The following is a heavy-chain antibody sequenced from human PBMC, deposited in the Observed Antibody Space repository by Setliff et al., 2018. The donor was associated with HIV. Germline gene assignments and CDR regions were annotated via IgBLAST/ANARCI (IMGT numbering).Heavy chain of an antibody. J-gene: IGHJ6*03. CDR1: GYSFTGYY. CDR2: IIPIFGTT. V-gene: IGHV1-69*13. D-gene: IGHD3-22*01. Sequence: GASVKVSCKASGYSFTGYYVNWVRQAPGQGLEWMGGIIPIFGTTHYAQKFQGRVTVTADESTSTAYMQLSSLRSDDTAVYYCARGRNYDSSGYGDYYYYMDVWGKGTTVTVSS. CDR3: ARGRNYDSSGYGDYYYYMDV.